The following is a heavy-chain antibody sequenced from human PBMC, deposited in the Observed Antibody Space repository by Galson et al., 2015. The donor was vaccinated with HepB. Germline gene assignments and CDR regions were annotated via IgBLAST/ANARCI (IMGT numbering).Heavy chain of an antibody. Sequence: SVKVSCKASGYTFTSYGISWVRQAPGQGLEWMGWISGYHGNTNYAQKLQGRVTMTTDTSTSTAYMELRSLRSDDTAVYYCARDSWTVRGGQIDYWGQGTLVTVSS. CDR2: ISGYHGNT. CDR1: GYTFTSYG. V-gene: IGHV1-18*04. J-gene: IGHJ4*02. CDR3: ARDSWTVRGGQIDY. D-gene: IGHD3-10*01.